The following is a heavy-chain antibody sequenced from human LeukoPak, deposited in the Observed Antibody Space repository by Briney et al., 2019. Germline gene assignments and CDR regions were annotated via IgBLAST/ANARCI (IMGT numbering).Heavy chain of an antibody. Sequence: GGSLRLSCAASGFTFSDYYVSWIRQAPGKGLEWVSYISSSSSYTNYADSVKGRFTISRDNAKNSLYLQMNSLRAEDTAVYYCARERFWSGYDYYGMDVWGQGTTVTVSS. V-gene: IGHV3-11*06. CDR1: GFTFSDYY. J-gene: IGHJ6*02. CDR3: ARERFWSGYDYYGMDV. D-gene: IGHD3-3*01. CDR2: ISSSSSYT.